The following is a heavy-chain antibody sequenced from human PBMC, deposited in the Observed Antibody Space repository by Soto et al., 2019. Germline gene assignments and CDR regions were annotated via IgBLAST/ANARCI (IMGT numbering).Heavy chain of an antibody. Sequence: LRLSCAASGFTFGNYGMHWVRQPPGKGLEWMSSILYDGSDKYYADSVKGRFTISRDGSKNTLYLQMDSLRAEDTAVYYCVRDSARIVVVPRVDGDNWFDPWGQGTLVTVSS. CDR3: VRDSARIVVVPRVDGDNWFDP. CDR2: ILYDGSDK. D-gene: IGHD2-2*01. V-gene: IGHV3-30*03. J-gene: IGHJ5*02. CDR1: GFTFGNYG.